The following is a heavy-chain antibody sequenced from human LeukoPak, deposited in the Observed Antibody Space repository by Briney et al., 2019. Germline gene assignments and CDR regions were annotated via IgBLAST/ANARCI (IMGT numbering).Heavy chain of an antibody. J-gene: IGHJ4*02. CDR3: ARSNYDSSGYHEPLDY. CDR1: GGSISSYY. D-gene: IGHD3-22*01. V-gene: IGHV4-59*01. CDR2: IYYSGST. Sequence: PSETLSLTCTVPGGSISSYYWSWIRQPPGKGLEWIGYIYYSGSTNYNPSLKSRVTISVDTSKNQFSLKLSSVTAADTAVYYCARSNYDSSGYHEPLDYWGQGTLVTVSS.